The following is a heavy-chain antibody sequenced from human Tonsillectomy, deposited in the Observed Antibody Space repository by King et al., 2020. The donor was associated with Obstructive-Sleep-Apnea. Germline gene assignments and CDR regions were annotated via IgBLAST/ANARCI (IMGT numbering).Heavy chain of an antibody. CDR2: MYLDDDK. V-gene: IGHV2-5*02. CDR1: GFSLSTSGVG. CDR3: AHRARGDAFDI. J-gene: IGHJ3*02. D-gene: IGHD3-10*01. Sequence: ITLKESGPTLVKPTQTLTLTCTFSGFSLSTSGVGVGCIRQPPGKALEWLALMYLDDDKRYSPSLQSRLTVTKDTPKNQVVLTMTNMDPVDTATYYCAHRARGDAFDIWGQGTMVTVSS.